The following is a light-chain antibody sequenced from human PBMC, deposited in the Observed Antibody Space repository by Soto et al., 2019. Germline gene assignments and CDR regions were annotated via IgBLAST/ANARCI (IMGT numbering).Light chain of an antibody. Sequence: EIXMTQSPATLSVSPGERATLSCRASRSVSTNLAWYQQRPGQAPRLLIYGASTRATGVPARFSGSGSGTEFTLTISSLQSEDFAVYYCQQYNNWPPLTFGGGTTVEIK. CDR3: QQYNNWPPLT. V-gene: IGKV3-15*01. CDR2: GAS. J-gene: IGKJ4*01. CDR1: RSVSTN.